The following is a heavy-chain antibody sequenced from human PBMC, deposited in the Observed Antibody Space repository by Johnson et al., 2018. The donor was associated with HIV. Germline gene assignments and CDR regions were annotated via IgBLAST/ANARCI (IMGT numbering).Heavy chain of an antibody. CDR3: ARGFVRISMILVADAFDL. J-gene: IGHJ3*01. Sequence: VQLVESGGGVVQPGRSLRLSCVASGFTFRTSGMHWVRQVPGKGLEWVSGINWNGDNTGYADSLKGRFTISRDNTKNSLHLQMNSLRGEDTALYYCARGFVRISMILVADAFDLWGQGTMVTVSS. CDR2: INWNGDNT. D-gene: IGHD3-22*01. V-gene: IGHV3-20*04. CDR1: GFTFRTSG.